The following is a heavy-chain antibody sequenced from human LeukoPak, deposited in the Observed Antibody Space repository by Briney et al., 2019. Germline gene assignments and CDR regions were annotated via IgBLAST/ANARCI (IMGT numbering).Heavy chain of an antibody. CDR3: AKENIAVAVKYYYYYYMDV. V-gene: IGHV3-30*18. D-gene: IGHD6-19*01. CDR2: ISYDGSNK. CDR1: GFTFSSYG. J-gene: IGHJ6*03. Sequence: GGSLRLSCAASGFTFSSYGMHWVRQAPGKGLEWVAVISYDGSNKYYADSVKGRFTISRDDSKNTLYLQMNSLRAEDTAVYYCAKENIAVAVKYYYYYYMDVWGKGTTVTISS.